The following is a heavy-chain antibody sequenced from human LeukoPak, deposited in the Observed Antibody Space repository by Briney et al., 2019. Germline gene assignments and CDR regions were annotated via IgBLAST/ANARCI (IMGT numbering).Heavy chain of an antibody. CDR3: ARDSPVPAATIIGWFDP. Sequence: PGGSLRLSCAASGFTFSSYSMNWVRQAPGKGLEWVSYISSSSSTIYYADSVKGRFTISRDNAKNSLYLQMNSLRAEDTAVYYCARDSPVPAATIIGWFDPWGQGTLVTVSS. V-gene: IGHV3-48*04. CDR1: GFTFSSYS. D-gene: IGHD2-2*01. CDR2: ISSSSSTI. J-gene: IGHJ5*02.